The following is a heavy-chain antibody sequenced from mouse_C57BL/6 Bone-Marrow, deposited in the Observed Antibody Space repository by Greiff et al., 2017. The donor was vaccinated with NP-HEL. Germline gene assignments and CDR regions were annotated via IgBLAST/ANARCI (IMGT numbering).Heavy chain of an antibody. CDR3: ARGGNYWYYFDY. J-gene: IGHJ2*01. D-gene: IGHD2-1*01. Sequence: QVTLKESGAELVKPGASVKMSCKASGYTFTTYPIEWVKQNPGKSLEWIGNFHPYYDDTEYNEKFKNKATLTVEKSSSTVYLELSRLTSDDSSVYYCARGGNYWYYFDYWGQGTTLTVSS. V-gene: IGHV1-47*01. CDR2: FHPYYDDT. CDR1: GYTFTTYP.